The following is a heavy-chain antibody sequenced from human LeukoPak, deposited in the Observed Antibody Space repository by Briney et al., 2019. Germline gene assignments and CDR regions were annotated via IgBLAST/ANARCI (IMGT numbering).Heavy chain of an antibody. Sequence: SQTLSLTCAISGDSVSSNSAAWNWVRQSPSRGLEWLGRTYYRSKWHNDYAGSVESRIIINADTSKNRFSLQLNSVTPEDTAVYYCASGWAFDIWGQGTMVTVPS. CDR3: ASGWAFDI. CDR1: GDSVSSNSAA. J-gene: IGHJ3*02. V-gene: IGHV6-1*01. D-gene: IGHD6-19*01. CDR2: TYYRSKWHN.